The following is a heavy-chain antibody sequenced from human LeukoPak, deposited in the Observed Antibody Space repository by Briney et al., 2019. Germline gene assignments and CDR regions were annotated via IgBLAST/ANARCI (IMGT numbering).Heavy chain of an antibody. Sequence: SETLSLTCAVYGGSFSTYYWSWIRQPPGKGLEWIGEINHSGSTKYKPSLKSRVTISLDTSKNQFSLKLSSVTAADTAVYYCARDPTAVGDFDYWGQGTLVTVSS. D-gene: IGHD3-16*01. CDR3: ARDPTAVGDFDY. V-gene: IGHV4-34*01. J-gene: IGHJ4*02. CDR2: INHSGST. CDR1: GGSFSTYY.